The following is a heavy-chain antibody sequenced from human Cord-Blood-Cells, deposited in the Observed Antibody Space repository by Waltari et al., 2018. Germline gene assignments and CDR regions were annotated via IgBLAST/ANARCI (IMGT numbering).Heavy chain of an antibody. CDR2: IIPIFGTA. Sequence: QMKPVECRGDVKKPRPSVQGSCQGFGGTFGRAAIRLGGQAPVQGLEWMGGIIPIFGTANYAQKFQDRVTITADESTSTAYMELSSLRSEDTAVYYCASNYCSSTSCYDAFDIWGQGTMVTVSS. V-gene: IGHV1-69*01. CDR3: ASNYCSSTSCYDAFDI. J-gene: IGHJ3*02. D-gene: IGHD2-2*01. CDR1: GGTFGRAA.